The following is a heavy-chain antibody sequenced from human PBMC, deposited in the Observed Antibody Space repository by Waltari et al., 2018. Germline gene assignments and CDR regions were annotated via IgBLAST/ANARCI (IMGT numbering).Heavy chain of an antibody. Sequence: QVQLQASGPGLVKPSETLSLTCAVSGYSLSRGYYWGWLRQPPGKGLEWIGSIYHSGSTYYSPSLKSRVTISVDTSKNQFSLKLSSVTAADTAVYYCARAQLVLVYYFDYWGQGTLVTVSS. CDR3: ARAQLVLVYYFDY. CDR1: GYSLSRGYY. D-gene: IGHD6-6*01. J-gene: IGHJ4*02. V-gene: IGHV4-38-2*01. CDR2: IYHSGST.